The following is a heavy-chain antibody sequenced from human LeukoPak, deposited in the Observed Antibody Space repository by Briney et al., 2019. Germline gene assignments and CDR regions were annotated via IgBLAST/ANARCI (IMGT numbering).Heavy chain of an antibody. D-gene: IGHD1-26*01. Sequence: SGGSLRLSCAASGFTFSSYAMSWVRQAPGKGLEWVSAISGSGGSTYYADSVKGRFTISRDNSKSTLYLQMNSLRAEDTAVYYCAKWSGSYGGTGYWGQGTLVTVSS. CDR3: AKWSGSYGGTGY. J-gene: IGHJ4*02. V-gene: IGHV3-23*01. CDR1: GFTFSSYA. CDR2: ISGSGGST.